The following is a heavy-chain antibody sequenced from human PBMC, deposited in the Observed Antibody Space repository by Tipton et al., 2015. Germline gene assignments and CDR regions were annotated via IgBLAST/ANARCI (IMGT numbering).Heavy chain of an antibody. J-gene: IGHJ4*02. CDR2: INYNDGS. Sequence: GLVKPSETLSLICTVSGGSVSSGSSYHWSWIRQPPGKGLEWIGNINYNDGSNYTPSLKGRVTISVDTSKNQFSLKMSSVTASDTAVYYCARARGRHGGLFDSWGQGILVTVSS. D-gene: IGHD4-23*01. V-gene: IGHV4-61*01. CDR3: ARARGRHGGLFDS. CDR1: GGSVSSGSSYH.